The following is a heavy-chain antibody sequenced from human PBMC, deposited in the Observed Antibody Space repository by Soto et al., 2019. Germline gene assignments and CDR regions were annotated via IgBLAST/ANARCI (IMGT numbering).Heavy chain of an antibody. CDR1: GASVSRIGFH. D-gene: IGHD3-10*01. CDR2: IYDAGTT. J-gene: IGHJ4*02. CDR3: ARRGSGHTFDY. V-gene: IGHV4-39*01. Sequence: QVQLQESGPGLVKPSETLSLTCAVSGASVSRIGFHWGWIRQPPGQGLEWIGSIYDAGTTFYNPSLKSRGTISADTSKNHFSLRLTSVTAADTAVYYCARRGSGHTFDYWGQGTLVTVSS.